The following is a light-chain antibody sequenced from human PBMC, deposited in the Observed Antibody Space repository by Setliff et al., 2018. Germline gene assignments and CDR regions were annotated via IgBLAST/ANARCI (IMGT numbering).Light chain of an antibody. CDR2: RDS. CDR3: AAWDDILKAVV. CDR1: SSNIGTKT. J-gene: IGLJ3*02. V-gene: IGLV1-44*01. Sequence: QSALPQPPSASGTPGQRVTISCSGSSSNIGTKTVNWYQQLPGVAPKLLIHRDSQRPSGVPDRFSGSKSGTSASLAISGLLSEDEADYYCAAWDDILKAVVFGGWTKATVL.